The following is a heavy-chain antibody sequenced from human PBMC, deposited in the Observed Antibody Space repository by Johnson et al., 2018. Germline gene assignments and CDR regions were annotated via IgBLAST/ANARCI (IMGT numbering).Heavy chain of an antibody. V-gene: IGHV3-74*01. Sequence: VQLQESGGGLVQXGGSLRLSCAVSGFTFNSYWMHWVRQVPGKGLMWVSRINEDGRITTYADSVKGRFTISRDKAKNKLYLQMNSLRGEDTGVYYCARRYSNGLNGFDIWGQGTTVTVSS. D-gene: IGHD4-11*01. CDR2: INEDGRIT. CDR3: ARRYSNGLNGFDI. CDR1: GFTFNSYW. J-gene: IGHJ3*02.